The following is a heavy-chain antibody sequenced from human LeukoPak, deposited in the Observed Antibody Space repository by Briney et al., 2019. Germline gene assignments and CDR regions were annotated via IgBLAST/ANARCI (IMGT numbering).Heavy chain of an antibody. CDR3: ITYESPLSFGI. J-gene: IGHJ3*02. V-gene: IGHV3-73*01. Sequence: GGSPKLSCAAPGFTFSGSAMHWVRQAPGKGLEWVGRIRSKANSYATAYAASVRGRFTISRDDSKNTAYLQMNSLKTEDTAVYYCITYESPLSFGIWGQGTMVTVSS. CDR1: GFTFSGSA. D-gene: IGHD3-22*01. CDR2: IRSKANSYAT.